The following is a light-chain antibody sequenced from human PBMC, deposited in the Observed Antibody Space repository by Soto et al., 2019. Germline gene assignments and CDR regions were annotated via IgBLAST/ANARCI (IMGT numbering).Light chain of an antibody. CDR1: QSVSSY. CDR2: DAS. CDR3: QQRSNWPPFT. J-gene: IGKJ3*01. Sequence: EIVLTQSPATLSLSPGERATLSCRASQSVSSYLAWYQQKPGQAPRLLKYDASNRATGIPARFSGSGSGTDFTLSISSLEPEDFAVYYCQQRSNWPPFTFGPGTKVDIK. V-gene: IGKV3-11*01.